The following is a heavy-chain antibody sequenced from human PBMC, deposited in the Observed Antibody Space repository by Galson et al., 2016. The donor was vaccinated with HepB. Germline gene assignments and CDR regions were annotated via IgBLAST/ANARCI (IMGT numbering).Heavy chain of an antibody. Sequence: SETLSLTCTVSGASINGSCWAWIRQPPGKGLEWVGYMCYSGSTNYSPSLKSRVTISVDTSKNQFSLKLSSVTAADTAVYYCARGDGYNLFWGQGTLVTVSS. CDR1: GASINGSC. D-gene: IGHD5-24*01. CDR3: ARGDGYNLF. V-gene: IGHV4-59*01. CDR2: MCYSGST. J-gene: IGHJ4*02.